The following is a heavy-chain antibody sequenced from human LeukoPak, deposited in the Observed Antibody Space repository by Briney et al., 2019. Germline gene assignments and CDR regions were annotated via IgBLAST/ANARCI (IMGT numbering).Heavy chain of an antibody. Sequence: PGGSLRLSCAASGFTFSSYWMHWVRQAPGKGLVWVSRINSDGSSTNYADSVKGRFTISRDNAKNTLYLQMNSLRAEDMAVYYCARGHYIAAAGTFWFDPWGQGTLVTVSS. CDR2: INSDGSST. CDR3: ARGHYIAAAGTFWFDP. CDR1: GFTFSSYW. D-gene: IGHD6-13*01. V-gene: IGHV3-74*01. J-gene: IGHJ5*02.